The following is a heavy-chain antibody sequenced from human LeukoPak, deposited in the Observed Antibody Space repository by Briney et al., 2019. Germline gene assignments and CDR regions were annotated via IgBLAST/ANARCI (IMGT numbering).Heavy chain of an antibody. CDR1: GGCFSGYY. D-gene: IGHD6-13*01. J-gene: IGHJ4*02. Sequence: SETLFLTCAVYGGCFSGYYWSWIRQPPGKGLEWIGEINHSGSTNYNPSLKSRVTISVDTSKNQFSLKLSSVTAADTAVYYCARGGIAAVDDYWGQGTLVTVSS. CDR2: INHSGST. CDR3: ARGGIAAVDDY. V-gene: IGHV4-34*01.